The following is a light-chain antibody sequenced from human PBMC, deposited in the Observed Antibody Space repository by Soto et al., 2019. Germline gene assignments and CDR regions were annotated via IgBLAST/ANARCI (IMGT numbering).Light chain of an antibody. CDR3: QQRSYRPLLRT. CDR2: DAS. Sequence: ETVLTQSPATLSLSPGERATLSCRARQSVGSHLAWYQQKPGQPPRLLIYDASNRATGIPARFSGGGSETDFTLTISSLEPDDFAVYYCQQRSYRPLLRTFGGGSKVEIK. V-gene: IGKV3-11*01. J-gene: IGKJ4*01. CDR1: QSVGSH.